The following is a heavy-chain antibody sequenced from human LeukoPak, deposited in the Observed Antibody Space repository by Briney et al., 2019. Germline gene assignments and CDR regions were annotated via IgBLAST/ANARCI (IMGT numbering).Heavy chain of an antibody. V-gene: IGHV3-64D*09. D-gene: IGHD3-16*01. J-gene: IGHJ4*02. CDR3: VSLWGGNTAN. Sequence: GGCLRHSCSASGFTFSGYAMHWVRQAPGKGLEYVSAISRNGGSTHYADSVKARFTISRDNSKSTLILQMRSLRAEDTAVYYGVSLWGGNTANWGQGTLVTVSS. CDR2: ISRNGGST. CDR1: GFTFSGYA.